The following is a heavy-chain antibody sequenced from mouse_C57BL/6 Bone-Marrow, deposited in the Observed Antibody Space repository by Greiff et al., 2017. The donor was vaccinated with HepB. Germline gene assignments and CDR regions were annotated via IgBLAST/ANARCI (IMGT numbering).Heavy chain of an antibody. V-gene: IGHV2-5*01. CDR3: AKKEGYYYAMDY. CDR2: IWRGGST. CDR1: GFSLTSYG. Sequence: VMLVESGPGLVQPSQSLSITCTVSGFSLTSYGVHWVRQSPGKGLEWLGVIWRGGSTDYNAAFMSRLSITKDNSKSQVFFKMNSLQADDTAIYYCAKKEGYYYAMDYWGQGTSVTVSS. J-gene: IGHJ4*01.